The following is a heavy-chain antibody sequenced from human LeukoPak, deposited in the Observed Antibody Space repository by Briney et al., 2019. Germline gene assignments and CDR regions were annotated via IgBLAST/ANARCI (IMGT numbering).Heavy chain of an antibody. CDR3: ARAGTYYDYVWGPPHWFDP. D-gene: IGHD3-16*01. V-gene: IGHV4-59*01. CDR1: GGSISSYY. J-gene: IGHJ5*02. Sequence: PSETLSLTCTVSGGSISSYYWSCIRQPPGKGLEWIGYIYYSGSTNYNPSLKSRVTISVDTSKNQFSLKLSSVTAAETAVYYCARAGTYYDYVWGPPHWFDPWGQGTLVTVSS. CDR2: IYYSGST.